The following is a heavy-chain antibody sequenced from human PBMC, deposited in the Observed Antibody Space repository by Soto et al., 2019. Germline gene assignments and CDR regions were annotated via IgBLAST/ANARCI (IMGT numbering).Heavy chain of an antibody. Sequence: GGSLRLSCAASGFSFASYAMSWVRQAPGKGLEWVSGISWNSGSIGYADSVKGRFTISRDNAKNSLYLQMNSLRSEDTAVYYCARTNSSSWYDPYYYGMDVWGQGTTVTVSS. J-gene: IGHJ6*02. D-gene: IGHD6-13*01. CDR1: GFSFASYA. CDR3: ARTNSSSWYDPYYYGMDV. CDR2: ISWNSGSI. V-gene: IGHV3-9*01.